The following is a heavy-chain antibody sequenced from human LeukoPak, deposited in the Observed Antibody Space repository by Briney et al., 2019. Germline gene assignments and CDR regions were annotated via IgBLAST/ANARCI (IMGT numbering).Heavy chain of an antibody. CDR1: GGSISSYY. J-gene: IGHJ5*02. D-gene: IGHD6-19*01. CDR3: ARHAGVIAVAGKNWFDP. CDR2: IYYSGST. V-gene: IGHV4-59*08. Sequence: SETLSLTCTVSGGSISSYYWSWIRQPPGKGLEWIGYIYYSGSTNYNPSLKGRVTISVDTSKNQFSLKLSSVTAADTAVYYCARHAGVIAVAGKNWFDPWGQGTLVTVSS.